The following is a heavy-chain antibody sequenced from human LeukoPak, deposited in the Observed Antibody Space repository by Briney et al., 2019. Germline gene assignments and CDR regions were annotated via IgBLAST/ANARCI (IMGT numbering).Heavy chain of an antibody. J-gene: IGHJ4*02. CDR1: GGSISSYY. Sequence: PLETLSLTCTVSGGSISSYYWSWIRQPPGKGLEWIGYIYYSGSTNYNPSLKSRVTISLDTSKNQFSLKLSSVTAADTAVYYCARDGGRDGNHYWGQGTLVTVSS. CDR3: ARDGGRDGNHY. V-gene: IGHV4-59*01. D-gene: IGHD5-24*01. CDR2: IYYSGST.